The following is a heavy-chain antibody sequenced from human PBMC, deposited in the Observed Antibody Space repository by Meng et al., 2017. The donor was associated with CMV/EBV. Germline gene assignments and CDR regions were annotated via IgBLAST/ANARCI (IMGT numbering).Heavy chain of an antibody. J-gene: IGHJ4*02. CDR1: GGSFSGYD. CDR2: INHRGST. V-gene: IGHV4-34*01. Sequence: SETLSLTCAVYGGSFSGYDWTWIRQSPGKGLEWIGEINHRGSTNYNPSPKSRLTISLDTSKNQFPLKLKSVTAADTAVYYCARGSTSVTMIVVVFTAASLAYDSWGQGTLVTVSS. D-gene: IGHD3-22*01. CDR3: ARGSTSVTMIVVVFTAASLAYDS.